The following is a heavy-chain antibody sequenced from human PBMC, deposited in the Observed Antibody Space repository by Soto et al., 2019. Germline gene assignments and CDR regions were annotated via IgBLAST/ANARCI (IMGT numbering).Heavy chain of an antibody. D-gene: IGHD6-13*01. CDR2: IWYDGSNK. CDR1: GFTFSSYG. CDR3: AREADSSSWYLSMHY. Sequence: QVQLVKSGGGVVQPGRSLRLSCAASGFTFSSYGMHWVRQAPGKGLEWVAVIWYDGSNKYYADSVKGRFTISRDNSKNALYLQMNGLRAEDTAVYYCAREADSSSWYLSMHYWGQGTLVTVSS. J-gene: IGHJ4*02. V-gene: IGHV3-33*01.